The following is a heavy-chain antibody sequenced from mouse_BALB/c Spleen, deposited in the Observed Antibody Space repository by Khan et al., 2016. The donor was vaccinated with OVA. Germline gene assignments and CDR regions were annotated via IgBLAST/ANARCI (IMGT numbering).Heavy chain of an antibody. CDR1: EYTFTNYG. CDR3: AGTYYGYYFDY. Sequence: QIQLVQSGPELKKPGETVKISCKASEYTFTNYGMNWVKQASGKGLKWMGRINTNTGEPAYAEDFKGRFALSLETSASTAYLQINNLKNEDTATYFCAGTYYGYYFDYWGQGTTLSVSS. J-gene: IGHJ2*01. D-gene: IGHD1-2*01. V-gene: IGHV9-3*02. CDR2: INTNTGEP.